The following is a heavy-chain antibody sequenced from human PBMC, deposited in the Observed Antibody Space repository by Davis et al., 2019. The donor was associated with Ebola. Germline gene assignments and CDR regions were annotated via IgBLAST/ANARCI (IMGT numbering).Heavy chain of an antibody. Sequence: GESLKISCAASGFTFSSYGMHWVRQAPGKGLEWVAVISYDGSNKYYADSVRGGFTISRDNSKNTLYLQMNSLRAEDTAVYYCARATIALDLWGQGTLVTVSS. CDR3: ARATIALDL. J-gene: IGHJ5*02. V-gene: IGHV3-30*03. CDR1: GFTFSSYG. CDR2: ISYDGSNK. D-gene: IGHD1-14*01.